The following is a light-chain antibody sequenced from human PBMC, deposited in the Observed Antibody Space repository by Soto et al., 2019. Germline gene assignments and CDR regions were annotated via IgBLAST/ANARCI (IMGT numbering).Light chain of an antibody. CDR1: QSVSSF. CDR3: QQRSNWPIT. V-gene: IGKV3-11*01. Sequence: EIVLTQSPATLSLSPGERATLSCRASQSVSSFLAWYQHKPGQAPRLLIYDASNRATGFPARFSGSGSGTDFTLTISSLEPEDFAVYYCQQRSNWPITFGQGTRLEI. J-gene: IGKJ5*01. CDR2: DAS.